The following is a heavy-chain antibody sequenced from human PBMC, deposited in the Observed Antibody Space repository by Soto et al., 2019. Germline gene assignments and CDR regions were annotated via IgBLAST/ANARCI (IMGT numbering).Heavy chain of an antibody. D-gene: IGHD3-10*01. CDR2: INSGGGTT. J-gene: IGHJ4*02. Sequence: PGGSLRLSCAASGFTFSSYWMHWFRQAPGKGLVWVSRINSGGGTTTYADSVKGRFTISRGNAKNTLYLQMNGLRAEDTAVYYCARWFTYGNFDYFDYWGQGTQVTVSS. CDR1: GFTFSSYW. V-gene: IGHV3-74*01. CDR3: ARWFTYGNFDYFDY.